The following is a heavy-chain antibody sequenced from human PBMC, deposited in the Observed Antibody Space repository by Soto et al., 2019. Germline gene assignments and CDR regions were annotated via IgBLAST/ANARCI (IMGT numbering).Heavy chain of an antibody. V-gene: IGHV4-31*03. CDR3: ARGRRGDGRGDWFDP. Sequence: SETLSLTCTVSGGSISSGGYYWSWIRQHPGKGLEWIGYIYYSGSTYYNPSLKSRVTISVDTSKNQFSLKLSSVTAADTAVYYCARGRRGDGRGDWFDPWGQGTLVTVSS. D-gene: IGHD7-27*01. CDR1: GGSISSGGYY. J-gene: IGHJ5*02. CDR2: IYYSGST.